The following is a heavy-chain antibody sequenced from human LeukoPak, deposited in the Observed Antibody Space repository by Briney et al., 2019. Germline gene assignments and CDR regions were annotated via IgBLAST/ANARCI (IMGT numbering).Heavy chain of an antibody. Sequence: GGSLRLSCAASGFTFSSYAMHWVRQAPGKGLEWVAVISYDGSNKYYADSVKGRFTISRDNSKNTLYLQTDTLRAEDTAVYYCAKGSTVFGVVIRTYLDYWGQGTLVTVSS. CDR1: GFTFSSYA. CDR2: ISYDGSNK. CDR3: AKGSTVFGVVIRTYLDY. J-gene: IGHJ4*02. V-gene: IGHV3-30-3*01. D-gene: IGHD3-3*01.